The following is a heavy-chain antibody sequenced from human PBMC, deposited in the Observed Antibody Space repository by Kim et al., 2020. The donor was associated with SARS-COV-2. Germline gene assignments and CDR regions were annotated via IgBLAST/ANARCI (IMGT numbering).Heavy chain of an antibody. V-gene: IGHV1-69*13. CDR2: LIPTFGTA. CDR3: ARVVTPLEAAAGTFIDH. Sequence: SVKVSCKASGGSFRNYGINWVRQAPGQGLEWMGGLIPTFGTANYAQKFQGRVTIVADEFTSTAYMELSRLKSEDTAVYYCARVVTPLEAAAGTFIDHWGQGILVTVSS. D-gene: IGHD6-13*01. J-gene: IGHJ4*02. CDR1: GGSFRNYG.